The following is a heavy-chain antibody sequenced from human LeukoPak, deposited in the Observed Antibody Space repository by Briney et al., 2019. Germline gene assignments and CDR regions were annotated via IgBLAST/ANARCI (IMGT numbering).Heavy chain of an antibody. D-gene: IGHD6-19*01. CDR1: GGSFSGYY. CDR2: INHSGST. J-gene: IGHJ6*03. CDR3: ARLTYSSGPSKGYYYYYMDV. V-gene: IGHV4-34*01. Sequence: SETLSLTCAVYGGSFSGYYWSWIRQPPGKGLEWIEEINHSGSTNYNPSLKSRVTISVDTSKNQFSLKLSSVTAADTAVYYCARLTYSSGPSKGYYYYYMDVWGKGTTVTVSS.